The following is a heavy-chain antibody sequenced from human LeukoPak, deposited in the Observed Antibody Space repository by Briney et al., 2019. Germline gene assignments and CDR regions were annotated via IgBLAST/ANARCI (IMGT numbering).Heavy chain of an antibody. V-gene: IGHV3-53*01. CDR1: GFRVTSNY. Sequence: PGGSLRLSCAASGFRVTSNYMSWVRQAPGKGLEWVSVICGGSTYYADSVKGRFILSRDNYKNTLSLQISNLRAEDTAVYFCAREISDSSRWYGGFDYWGQGNLVIVSS. CDR2: ICGGST. J-gene: IGHJ4*02. D-gene: IGHD6-13*01. CDR3: AREISDSSRWYGGFDY.